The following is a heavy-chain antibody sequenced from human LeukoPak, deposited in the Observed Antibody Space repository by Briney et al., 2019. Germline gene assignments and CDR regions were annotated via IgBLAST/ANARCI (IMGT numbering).Heavy chain of an antibody. CDR1: GGSFSGYY. D-gene: IGHD1-7*01. Sequence: SETLSLTCAVYGGSFSGYYWSWIRQPPGKGLEWIGEINHSGSTNYNPSLKSRVTISVDTSKNQFSLKLSSVTAEDTAVYYCASDNWNYSLDYWGQGTLVTVSS. CDR2: INHSGST. CDR3: ASDNWNYSLDY. V-gene: IGHV4-34*01. J-gene: IGHJ4*02.